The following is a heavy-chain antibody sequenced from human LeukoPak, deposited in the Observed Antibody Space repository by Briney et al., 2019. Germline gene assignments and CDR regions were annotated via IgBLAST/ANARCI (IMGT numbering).Heavy chain of an antibody. V-gene: IGHV3-9*01. CDR2: ISRDSGTI. J-gene: IGHJ3*02. CDR3: AKDNDYGDYWDAFDI. Sequence: PGGSLRLSCAASGFTFDDFAMHWVRQAPGKGLEWVSGISRDSGTIAYANSVKGRFTISRDNAKNSLYLQMNSLRAEDTALYYCAKDNDYGDYWDAFDIWGQGTMVTVS. CDR1: GFTFDDFA. D-gene: IGHD4-17*01.